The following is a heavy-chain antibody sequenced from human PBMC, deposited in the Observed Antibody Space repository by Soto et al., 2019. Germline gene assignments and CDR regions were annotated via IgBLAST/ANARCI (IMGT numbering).Heavy chain of an antibody. CDR3: ARVRGRRFGELLGDY. CDR1: GFTFSSYG. CDR2: IWYDGSNK. D-gene: IGHD3-10*01. V-gene: IGHV3-33*01. J-gene: IGHJ4*02. Sequence: QVQLVESGGGVVQPGRSLRLSCAASGFTFSSYGMYWVRQAPGKGLEWVAVIWYDGSNKYYTDSVKGRFTISRDNSKNTLYLQMNSLRAEDTAVYYCARVRGRRFGELLGDYWGQGTLVTVSS.